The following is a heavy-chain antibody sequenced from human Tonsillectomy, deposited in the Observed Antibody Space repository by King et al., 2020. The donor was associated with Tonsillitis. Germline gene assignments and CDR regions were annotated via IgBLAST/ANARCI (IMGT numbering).Heavy chain of an antibody. V-gene: IGHV3-33*08. CDR2: IWYDESNK. CDR1: GFTFSTYA. D-gene: IGHD5-24*01. Sequence: VQLVESGGGVVQPGRSLRLSCAASGFTFSTYAIHWVRQAPGKGLEWVAFIWYDESNKYYGDSVKGRFTISRDNSKNTLYLQMNSLRSEDTAVYYCARDWPDGFNSVGAFDIWGQGTMVTVSS. CDR3: ARDWPDGFNSVGAFDI. J-gene: IGHJ3*02.